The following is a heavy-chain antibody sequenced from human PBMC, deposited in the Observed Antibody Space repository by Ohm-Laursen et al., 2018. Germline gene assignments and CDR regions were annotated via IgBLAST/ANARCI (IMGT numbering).Heavy chain of an antibody. CDR1: GFIFRNSG. J-gene: IGHJ3*01. CDR3: ARDRTVYGVGNGLDALDV. Sequence: SLRLSCAASGFIFRNSGMHWVRQAPGKGLEWVAVIWYDGSNKYYADSVKGRFTISRDNSENTLYLQMNSLRVEDTAVYYCARDRTVYGVGNGLDALDVWGQGTMVTVSS. D-gene: IGHD3-3*01. V-gene: IGHV3-33*01. CDR2: IWYDGSNK.